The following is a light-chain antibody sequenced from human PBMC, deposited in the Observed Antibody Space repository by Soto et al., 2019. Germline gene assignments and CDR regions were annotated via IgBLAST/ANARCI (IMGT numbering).Light chain of an antibody. CDR2: AAS. Sequence: DIQMTQSPSSVFASVGDRVIISCRASQDISSWLAWYQQKPGAAPKLLIYAASRLQVGSHQGSAAVHLGQIFTLTISNLQPEDFATYYCQQADSFPLTFGEGTKVEIK. V-gene: IGKV1D-12*01. J-gene: IGKJ4*01. CDR1: QDISSW. CDR3: QQADSFPLT.